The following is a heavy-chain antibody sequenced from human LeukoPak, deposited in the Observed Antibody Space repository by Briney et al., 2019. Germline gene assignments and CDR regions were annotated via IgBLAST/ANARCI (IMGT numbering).Heavy chain of an antibody. D-gene: IGHD6-13*01. CDR3: ARDVVGHIAAAAPISWFDP. J-gene: IGHJ5*02. CDR1: GFTFSSYG. Sequence: GRSLRLSCAASGFTFSSYGMHWVRQAPGKGLEGVAVIWYDGSNKYYADSVKGRFTISRDNSKITLYLQMNSLRAEDTAVYYCARDVVGHIAAAAPISWFDPWGQGTLVTVSS. CDR2: IWYDGSNK. V-gene: IGHV3-33*01.